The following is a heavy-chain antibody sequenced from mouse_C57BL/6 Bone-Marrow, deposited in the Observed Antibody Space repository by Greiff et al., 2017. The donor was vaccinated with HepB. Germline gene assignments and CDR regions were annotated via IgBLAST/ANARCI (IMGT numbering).Heavy chain of an antibody. Sequence: VQLQQSGPGLVQPSQSLSITCTVSGFSFTSYGVHWVRQSPGKGLEWLGVIWSGGSTDYNAAFISRLSISKDNSKSQVFFKMNSLQADDTAIYYCARNRWYPSWFAYWGQGTLVTVSA. D-gene: IGHD2-1*01. J-gene: IGHJ3*01. CDR2: IWSGGST. CDR1: GFSFTSYG. CDR3: ARNRWYPSWFAY. V-gene: IGHV2-2*01.